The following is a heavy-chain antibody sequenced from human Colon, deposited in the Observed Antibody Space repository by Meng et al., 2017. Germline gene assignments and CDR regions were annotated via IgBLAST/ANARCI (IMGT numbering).Heavy chain of an antibody. V-gene: IGHV3-23*01. Sequence: EVQILESGGDLVQPGGSLRLSCATSGLTFRGFAMTWVRQAPGKGLQWVSSIGSGGGDRYYVDSVRGPFTISRDDSNNMLFLEMDSLRGEDTALYYCARGGIGEAGLDYWGQGALVTVSS. D-gene: IGHD6-13*01. CDR1: GLTFRGFA. CDR3: ARGGIGEAGLDY. CDR2: IGSGGGDR. J-gene: IGHJ4*02.